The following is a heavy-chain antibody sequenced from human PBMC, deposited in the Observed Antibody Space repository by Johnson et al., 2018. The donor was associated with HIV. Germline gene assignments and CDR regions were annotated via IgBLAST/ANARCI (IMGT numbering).Heavy chain of an antibody. CDR2: ISRDGSST. V-gene: IGHV3-74*01. CDR3: ARDWGYDSSGYYYGAFDI. Sequence: QLVESGGGLVQPGGSLRLSCAASGFSFNNYWMHWVRQAPGKGLVWVSRISRDGSSTYYADSVKGRFTISRDNSRNKLYLQMNSLRAEDTAVYYCARDWGYDSSGYYYGAFDIWGQGTMVTVSS. CDR1: GFSFNNYW. J-gene: IGHJ3*02. D-gene: IGHD3-22*01.